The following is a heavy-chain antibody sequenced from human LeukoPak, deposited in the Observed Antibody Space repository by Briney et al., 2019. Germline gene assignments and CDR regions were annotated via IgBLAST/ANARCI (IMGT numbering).Heavy chain of an antibody. CDR1: GFTFSSYG. CDR2: ISYDGSNK. J-gene: IGHJ4*02. Sequence: PGGSLRLSCAASGFTFSSYGMHWVRQAPGKGLEWVAVISYDGSNKYYADSVKGRFTISRDNSKNTLYLQMNSLRAEDTAVYYCAKLVDGSSPTGFDYWGQGTLVTVSS. V-gene: IGHV3-30*18. D-gene: IGHD6-13*01. CDR3: AKLVDGSSPTGFDY.